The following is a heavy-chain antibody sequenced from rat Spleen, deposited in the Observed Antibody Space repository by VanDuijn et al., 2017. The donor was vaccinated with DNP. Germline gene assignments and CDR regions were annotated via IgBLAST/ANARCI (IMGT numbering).Heavy chain of an antibody. CDR1: GFSLTSFH. CDR2: MSSGGST. CDR3: ARSGGTTWFAY. V-gene: IGHV2S12*01. J-gene: IGHJ3*01. D-gene: IGHD1-5*01. Sequence: QVRLKESGPGLVQPSQTLSLTCTVSGFSLTSFHVHWVRQPPGKGLEWIAAMSSGGSTYYNSALKSRLSISRDTSKSQVFLKMNSLQTEDTAMYFCARSGGTTWFAYWGQGTLVTVSS.